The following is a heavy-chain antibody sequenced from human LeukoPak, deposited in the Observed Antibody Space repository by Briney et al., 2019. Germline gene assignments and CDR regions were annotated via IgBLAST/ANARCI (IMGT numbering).Heavy chain of an antibody. J-gene: IGHJ4*02. V-gene: IGHV3-23*01. CDR1: GFTFSSYS. CDR2: ISGSGGGT. Sequence: PGGSLRLSCAASGFTFSSYSMNWVRQAPGKGLEWVSAISGSGGGTYYADSVKGRFTISRDNSKNTLYLQMNSLRAEDTAVYYCASRDYFDYWGQGTLVTVSS. CDR3: ASRDYFDY.